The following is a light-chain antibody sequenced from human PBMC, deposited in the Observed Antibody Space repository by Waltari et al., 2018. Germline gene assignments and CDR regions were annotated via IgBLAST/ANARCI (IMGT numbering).Light chain of an antibody. Sequence: EIVLTQSPGTLSLSPGERATLSCRASQSVSSSYLAWYQQKPGQAPRLLIYGASSRATGIPARFSGSGSGTDFTLTISRLEPEEFAVYYCKQYGSSLNFGGGTKVEIK. V-gene: IGKV3-20*01. J-gene: IGKJ4*01. CDR2: GAS. CDR1: QSVSSSY. CDR3: KQYGSSLN.